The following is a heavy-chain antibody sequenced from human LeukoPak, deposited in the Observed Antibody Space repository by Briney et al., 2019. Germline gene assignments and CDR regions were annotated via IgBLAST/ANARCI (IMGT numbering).Heavy chain of an antibody. Sequence: GGSLRLSCAASGFTFSNYAIHWVRQAPGKGLEWVAVIWYGGSNKYYADSVKGRFTISRDNSKNTLYLQMNSLRPEDTAVYYCARGDIVVVVAATSVDYWGQGTLVTVSS. CDR3: ARGDIVVVVAATSVDY. CDR2: IWYGGSNK. J-gene: IGHJ4*02. D-gene: IGHD2-15*01. V-gene: IGHV3-33*08. CDR1: GFTFSNYA.